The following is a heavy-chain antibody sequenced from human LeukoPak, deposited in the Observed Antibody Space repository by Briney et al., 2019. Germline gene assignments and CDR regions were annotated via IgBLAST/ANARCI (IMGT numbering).Heavy chain of an antibody. J-gene: IGHJ4*02. CDR1: GRSITSSPYY. CDR3: YGSGF. V-gene: IGHV4-39*01. D-gene: IGHD6-19*01. CDR2: MYYNGST. Sequence: SETLSLTCTVSGRSITSSPYYWAWIRQPPGKGLEWIGSMYYNGSTYYNPSLKSRVTVSVDTSKNQFSLKLNSVTAADTAVYYCYGSGFWGQGTLVTVSS.